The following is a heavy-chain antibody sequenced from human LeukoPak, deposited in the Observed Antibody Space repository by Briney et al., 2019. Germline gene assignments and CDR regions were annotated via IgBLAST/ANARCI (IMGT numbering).Heavy chain of an antibody. Sequence: SETLSLTCTVSGGSISSYYWSWIRQPPGKGLEWIGYIYYSGSSNYNPSLKSRVTISVDTSKNQFSLKLSSVTAADTAVYYCARVPRSYYYYYYMDVWGKGTTVTVSS. J-gene: IGHJ6*03. CDR2: IYYSGSS. CDR1: GGSISSYY. CDR3: ARVPRSYYYYYYMDV. V-gene: IGHV4-59*01.